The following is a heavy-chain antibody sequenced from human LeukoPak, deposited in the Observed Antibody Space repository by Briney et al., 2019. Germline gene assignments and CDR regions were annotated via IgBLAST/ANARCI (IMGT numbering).Heavy chain of an antibody. CDR2: INSDGSST. D-gene: IGHD3-22*01. V-gene: IGHV3-74*01. CDR3: ARASYYDSSGYRLFDY. Sequence: GGSLRLSCAASGFTFSSYWMHWVRQGPGKGLVWVSRINSDGSSTSYADSVKGRFTISRDNAKNTLYLQMNSLRAEDTAVYYCARASYYDSSGYRLFDYWGQGTLVTVSS. CDR1: GFTFSSYW. J-gene: IGHJ4*02.